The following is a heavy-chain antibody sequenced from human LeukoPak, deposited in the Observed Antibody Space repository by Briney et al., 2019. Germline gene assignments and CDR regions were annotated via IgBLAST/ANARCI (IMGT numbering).Heavy chain of an antibody. CDR3: ARGLARSSLPPHRKDLSYFDH. V-gene: IGHV4-34*01. CDR1: GGSFSGYY. Sequence: PSETLSLTCAVYGGSFSGYYWSWIRQPPGKGLEWIGEVNSNKNTKYNSSLKSRVTISVDTSKNQFSLSLTSVTAADTAVYYCARGLARSSLPPHRKDLSYFDHWGQGTLVTVSS. CDR2: VNSNKNT. D-gene: IGHD6-6*01. J-gene: IGHJ4*02.